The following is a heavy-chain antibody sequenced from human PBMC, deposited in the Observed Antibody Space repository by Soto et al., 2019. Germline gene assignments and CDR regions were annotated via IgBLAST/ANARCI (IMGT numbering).Heavy chain of an antibody. D-gene: IGHD1-26*01. CDR1: GGSLSSGDYY. Sequence: PSETLSLTCTVSGGSLSSGDYYWSWIRQPPGKGLEWIGYIYYSGSTHYNPSLKSRVTISVDTSKNQFSLKLSSVTAADTAVYYCARERPDGARLDPWGQGTLVTVSS. CDR3: ARERPDGARLDP. V-gene: IGHV4-30-4*01. J-gene: IGHJ5*02. CDR2: IYYSGST.